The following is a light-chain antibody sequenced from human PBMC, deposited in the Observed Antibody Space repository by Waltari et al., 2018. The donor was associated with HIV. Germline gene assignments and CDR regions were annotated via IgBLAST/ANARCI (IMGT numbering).Light chain of an antibody. V-gene: IGKV3-11*01. J-gene: IGKJ4*01. CDR3: QHRSNWPPLT. CDR1: QSISSH. Sequence: EVVLTQSPATLSLSPGERATISCRSSQSISSHIAWYQQKPGQAPRLRIYDASNRATGIPARFSGSGSGSDFTLSISSLDPEDFAVYYCQHRSNWPPLTFGGGTKVEI. CDR2: DAS.